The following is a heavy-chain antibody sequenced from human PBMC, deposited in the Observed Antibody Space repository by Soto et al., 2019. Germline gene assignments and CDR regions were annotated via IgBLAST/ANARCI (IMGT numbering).Heavy chain of an antibody. Sequence: GGSLRLSCAASGFTFSNYAMNWVRQAPGKGLEWVSTINSNGDTTYYAGSVKGRFTISRDTSKNTLYLQLNSLRAEDSAVYYCAKGAMPHLTVSDYWGQGTLVTVSS. CDR2: INSNGDTT. V-gene: IGHV3-23*01. CDR1: GFTFSNYA. J-gene: IGHJ4*02. D-gene: IGHD2-2*01. CDR3: AKGAMPHLTVSDY.